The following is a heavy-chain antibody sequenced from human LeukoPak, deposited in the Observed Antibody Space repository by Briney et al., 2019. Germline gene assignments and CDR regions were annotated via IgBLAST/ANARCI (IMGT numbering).Heavy chain of an antibody. CDR1: GGSISSYY. CDR2: IYDSGST. J-gene: IGHJ4*02. CDR3: AKDLWGGWPTFFDY. Sequence: PSETLSLTCTVSGGSISSYYWSWIRQPPGKGLEWIGYIYDSGSTNYNPSLKSRVTISVDTSKNQFSLKLSSVTAADTAVYYCAKDLWGGWPTFFDYWGQGTLVTVSS. V-gene: IGHV4-59*01. D-gene: IGHD6-19*01.